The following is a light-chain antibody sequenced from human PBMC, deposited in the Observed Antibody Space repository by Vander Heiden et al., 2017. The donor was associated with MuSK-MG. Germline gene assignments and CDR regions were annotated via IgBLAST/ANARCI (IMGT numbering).Light chain of an antibody. J-gene: IGKJ3*01. CDR1: QSISRY. CDR3: QQSDSTPPFT. Sequence: DIQMTQSPSSLSASVGDRVTITCRASQSISRYLNWYQQKPGKAPKLLIYAASNLQSGVPSRFSGSGSGTDFTLIISSLQPEDFAPYYCQQSDSTPPFTFGHGTKVDIK. CDR2: AAS. V-gene: IGKV1-39*01.